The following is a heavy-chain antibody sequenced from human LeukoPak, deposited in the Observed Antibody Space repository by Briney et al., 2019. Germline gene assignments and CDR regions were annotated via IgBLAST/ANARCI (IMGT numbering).Heavy chain of an antibody. D-gene: IGHD6-13*01. V-gene: IGHV3-23*01. CDR2: ISGSGGST. CDR1: GFTFSSYA. CDR3: AKDLISSSWPNWFDP. Sequence: PGGSLRLSCAASGFTFSSYAMSWVRQAPGKGLEWVSAISGSGGSTYYADSVTGRFTISRDNSKNTLYLQMNSLRAEDTAVYYCAKDLISSSWPNWFDPWGQGTLVTVSS. J-gene: IGHJ5*02.